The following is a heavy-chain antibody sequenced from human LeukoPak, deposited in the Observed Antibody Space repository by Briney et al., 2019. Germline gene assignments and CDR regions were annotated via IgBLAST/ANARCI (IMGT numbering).Heavy chain of an antibody. Sequence: SQTLSLTCAISGDSVSSNSAAWNWIRQSPSRGLEWLGRTYYRSKWYNDYAVSVKSRITINPDTSKNQFSLKLSSVTAADTAVYYCARNTAMAIDAFDIWGQGTMVTVSS. J-gene: IGHJ3*02. CDR2: TYYRSKWYN. D-gene: IGHD5-18*01. CDR1: GDSVSSNSAA. CDR3: ARNTAMAIDAFDI. V-gene: IGHV6-1*01.